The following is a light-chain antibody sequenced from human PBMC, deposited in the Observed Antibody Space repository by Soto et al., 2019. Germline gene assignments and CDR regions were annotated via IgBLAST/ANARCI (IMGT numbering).Light chain of an antibody. CDR3: HERTVWPPIT. CDR2: GAS. J-gene: IGKJ5*01. Sequence: IMLTPSACTVSLTPKGGATRCCRAIHSVNNNYSAWYQQKPGQPPRLLIYGASNRATGIPDRFSGSGSGTEFTLTIIRLEHEDFAVYYCHERTVWPPITFAEGTRVEI. CDR1: HSVNNNY. V-gene: IGKV3-11*01.